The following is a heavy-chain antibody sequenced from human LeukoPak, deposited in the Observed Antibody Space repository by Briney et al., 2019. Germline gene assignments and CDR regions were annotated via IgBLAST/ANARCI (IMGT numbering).Heavy chain of an antibody. CDR1: GFTFSSYS. CDR2: ISSSSSYI. D-gene: IGHD1-26*01. CDR3: AREFSGSYYH. J-gene: IGHJ5*02. Sequence: GGSLRLSCAASGFTFSSYSMNWVRQAPGKGLEWVSSISSSSSYIYYADSVKGRLTISRDNAKNSLYLQMNSLRAEDTAVYYCAREFSGSYYHWGQGTLVTVSS. V-gene: IGHV3-21*01.